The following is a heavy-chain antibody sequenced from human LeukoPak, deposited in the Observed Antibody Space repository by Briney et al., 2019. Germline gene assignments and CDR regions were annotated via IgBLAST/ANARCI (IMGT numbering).Heavy chain of an antibody. CDR2: IHYSGST. Sequence: SETLSLTCTVSGGSISSSSYYWGWIRQPPGKGLEWIGSIHYSGSTSYNPSLKSRVSISVDTSKNQFSLKLSSVTAADTAVYYCARGANFDSSAYSYYYSGMDVWGQGTTVTVSS. D-gene: IGHD3-22*01. V-gene: IGHV4-39*01. CDR1: GGSISSSSYY. J-gene: IGHJ6*02. CDR3: ARGANFDSSAYSYYYSGMDV.